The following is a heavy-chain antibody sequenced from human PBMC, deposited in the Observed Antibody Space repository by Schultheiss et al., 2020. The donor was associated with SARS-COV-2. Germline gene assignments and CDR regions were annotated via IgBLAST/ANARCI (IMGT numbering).Heavy chain of an antibody. CDR3: AKDVRGPFTGDYYYYMDV. CDR2: ISGSGGST. CDR1: GFTFSSYA. J-gene: IGHJ6*03. D-gene: IGHD3-10*01. Sequence: GGSLRLSCAASGFTFSSYAMSWVRQAPGKGLEWVSAISGSGGSTYYADSVKGRFTISRDNSKNTLYLQMNSLRAEDTAVYYCAKDVRGPFTGDYYYYMDVWGKGTTVTVSS. V-gene: IGHV3-23*01.